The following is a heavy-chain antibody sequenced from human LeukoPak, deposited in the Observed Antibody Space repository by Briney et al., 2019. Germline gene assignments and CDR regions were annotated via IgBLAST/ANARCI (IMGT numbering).Heavy chain of an antibody. CDR2: IKPDGSDK. J-gene: IGHJ4*02. D-gene: IGHD5-18*01. V-gene: IGHV3-7*01. Sequence: PGGSLRLSCTASGFTFRNYWMNWVRQAPGKGLEWVANIKPDGSDKRYVDSVKGRFTISRDNAKTSLFLQMDSLRAEDTAVYYCARDTGGGYSCYDCWGQGTLVTVSS. CDR3: ARDTGGGYSCYDC. CDR1: GFTFRNYW.